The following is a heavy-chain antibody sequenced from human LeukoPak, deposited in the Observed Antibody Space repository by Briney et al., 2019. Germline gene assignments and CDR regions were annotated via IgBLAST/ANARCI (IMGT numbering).Heavy chain of an antibody. D-gene: IGHD6-13*01. CDR3: GRDDRGIGDP. V-gene: IGHV3-48*04. CDR1: GFTFSSYS. CDR2: IRSSGDTI. Sequence: GGSLRLSCAASGFTFSSYSMNWVRQAPGKGLEWGSYIRSSGDTIYYADSVKGRFTISRDNAKNSLYLQMNSLRAEDTAVYYCGRDDRGIGDPWGQGTLVTVSS. J-gene: IGHJ5*02.